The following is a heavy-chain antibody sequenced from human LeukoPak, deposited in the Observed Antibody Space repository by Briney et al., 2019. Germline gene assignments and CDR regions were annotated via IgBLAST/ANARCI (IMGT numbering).Heavy chain of an antibody. D-gene: IGHD3-10*01. CDR3: ASGGSGKNYFDY. CDR1: GFTFSSYS. V-gene: IGHV3-21*01. CDR2: ISSSSSYI. Sequence: GGSLRLSCAASGFTFSSYSMNWVRQAPGKGLEWVSSISSSSSYIYYADSVKGRFTISRDNAKNSLYLQMNSLRAEDTAVYYCASGGSGKNYFDYWGQGTLVTVST. J-gene: IGHJ4*02.